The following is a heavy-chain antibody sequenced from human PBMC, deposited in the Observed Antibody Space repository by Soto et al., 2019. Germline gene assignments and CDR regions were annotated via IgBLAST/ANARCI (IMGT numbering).Heavy chain of an antibody. CDR2: ISGSGGST. CDR1: GFTFSSYA. Sequence: PGGSLRLSCAASGFTFSSYAMSWVRQAPGKGLEWVSAISGSGGSTYYADSVKGRFTISRDNSKNTLYLQMNSLRAEDTAVYYCAEDPRSSWYVLFFDYWGQGTLVTVSS. D-gene: IGHD6-13*01. J-gene: IGHJ4*02. CDR3: AEDPRSSWYVLFFDY. V-gene: IGHV3-23*01.